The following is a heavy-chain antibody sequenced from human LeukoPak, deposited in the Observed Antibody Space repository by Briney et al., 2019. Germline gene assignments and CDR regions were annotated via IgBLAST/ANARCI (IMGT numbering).Heavy chain of an antibody. J-gene: IGHJ4*02. Sequence: SGPTLVNPTQTLTLTCTFSGFSLSTSGVGVGWIRQPPEKALEWLALIYWDDDKRYSPPLKSRLTITKDTSKNQVALTMTNMDPVDTATYYCAHRRLGPFALDYWGQGTLVTVSS. CDR2: IYWDDDK. CDR3: AHRRLGPFALDY. V-gene: IGHV2-5*02. D-gene: IGHD3-9*01. CDR1: GFSLSTSGVG.